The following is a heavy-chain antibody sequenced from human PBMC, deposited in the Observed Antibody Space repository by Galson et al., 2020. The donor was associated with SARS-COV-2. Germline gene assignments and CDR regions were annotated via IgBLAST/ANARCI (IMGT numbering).Heavy chain of an antibody. V-gene: IGHV3-72*01. CDR2: IRNKASRYST. CDR1: GFTFSDHF. D-gene: IGHD1-26*01. J-gene: IGHJ4*02. CDR3: TRDWSGAGDY. Sequence: GGSLRLSCAASGFTFSDHFMDWVRQAPGKGLEWVGRIRNKASRYSTEYAASVRGRFIISSDDSKNSLSLQMSSLKTEDTAVYYCTRDWSGAGDYWGRGTLVTVSS.